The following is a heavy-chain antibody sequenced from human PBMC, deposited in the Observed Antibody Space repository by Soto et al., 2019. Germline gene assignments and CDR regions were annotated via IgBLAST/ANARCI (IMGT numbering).Heavy chain of an antibody. CDR2: IWYDGSNK. CDR3: ARGVRITIFWKIPDEAFDI. J-gene: IGHJ3*02. Sequence: QVQLVESGGGVVQPGRSLRLSCAASGFTFSSYGMHWVRQAPGKGLEWVAVIWYDGSNKYYADSVKGRFTISRDNSKNTLYLQMNSLRADDTAVYYCARGVRITIFWKIPDEAFDIWGQGTIVPVSS. V-gene: IGHV3-33*01. CDR1: GFTFSSYG. D-gene: IGHD3-9*01.